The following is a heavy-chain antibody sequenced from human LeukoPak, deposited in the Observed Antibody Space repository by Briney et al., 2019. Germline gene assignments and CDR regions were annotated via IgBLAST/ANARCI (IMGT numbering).Heavy chain of an antibody. CDR3: ARALRGDYVEVSYWFDP. CDR1: GGSISSYY. Sequence: PSETLSLTCTVSGGSISSYYWSWIRQPPGKGLEWIGYIYYSGSTNYNPSLKSRVTISVDTSKNQFSLKLSSVTAADTAVYYCARALRGDYVEVSYWFDPWGQGTLVTVSS. V-gene: IGHV4-59*01. J-gene: IGHJ5*02. D-gene: IGHD4-17*01. CDR2: IYYSGST.